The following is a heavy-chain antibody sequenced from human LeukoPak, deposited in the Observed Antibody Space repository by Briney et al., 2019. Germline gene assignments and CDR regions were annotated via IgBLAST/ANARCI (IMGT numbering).Heavy chain of an antibody. J-gene: IGHJ4*02. CDR2: SSRSGSII. V-gene: IGHV3-48*03. CDR3: ARGGPYFDY. CDR1: GFTFSGYG. Sequence: GGSLRLSCAASGFTFSGYGMNWVRQAPGKGLEWVSYSSRSGSIIYYADSVKGRFTISRDNAKNSLYLQMNSLRAEDTAVYYCARGGPYFDYWGQGTLVTVSS.